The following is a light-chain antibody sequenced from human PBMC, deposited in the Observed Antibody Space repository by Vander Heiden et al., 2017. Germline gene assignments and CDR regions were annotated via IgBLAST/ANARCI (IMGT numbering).Light chain of an antibody. J-gene: IGKJ1*01. V-gene: IGKV4-1*01. Sequence: DIVMTQSTDSLAVSLGEGATINCKSSQSVLYSSNNKNYLAWYQQKPGQPPKLLIYWASTRESGVPDRFSGSGSGTDFTLTISSLQAEDVAVYYCQQYYSTPWTFGQGTKVEIK. CDR3: QQYYSTPWT. CDR2: WAS. CDR1: QSVLYSSNNKNY.